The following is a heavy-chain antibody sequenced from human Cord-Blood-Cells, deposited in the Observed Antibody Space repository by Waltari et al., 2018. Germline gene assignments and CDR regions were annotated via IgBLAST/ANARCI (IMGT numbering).Heavy chain of an antibody. CDR2: INPNSGGT. V-gene: IGHV1-2*02. J-gene: IGHJ3*02. CDR1: GYTFTGYS. Sequence: QVQRVPSGAEVKKRGASVKVSCKASGYTFTGYSLHWVRQAPGKGLEWRGWINPNSGGTNYAQKFQGRVTITRDTSISTAYMELSRLRSDDTAVYYCARDQNAFDIWGQGTMVTVSS. CDR3: ARDQNAFDI.